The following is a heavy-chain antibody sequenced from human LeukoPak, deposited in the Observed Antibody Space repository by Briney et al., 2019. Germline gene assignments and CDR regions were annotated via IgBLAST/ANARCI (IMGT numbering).Heavy chain of an antibody. CDR2: VDDSGST. V-gene: IGHV4-31*03. Sequence: SETLSLTCTVSGGSISSGGYYWSWIRLHPGEGLEWIGYVDDSGSTYHNPSLKSRVTMSVDTSKNQFSLRLSSVTAADTAVYYCARRPVDGSGSYYKNYFDCWGQGALATVSS. D-gene: IGHD3-10*01. CDR3: ARRPVDGSGSYYKNYFDC. CDR1: GGSISSGGYY. J-gene: IGHJ4*02.